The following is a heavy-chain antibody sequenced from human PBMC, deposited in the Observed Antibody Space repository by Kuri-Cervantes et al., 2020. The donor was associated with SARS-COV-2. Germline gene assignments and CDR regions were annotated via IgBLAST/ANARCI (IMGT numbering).Heavy chain of an antibody. V-gene: IGHV1-18*01. CDR2: IIAYNGNT. Sequence: GESLKISCKASGGTFSSYAISWVRQAPGQGLEWMGGIIAYNGNTNYAQKLQGRVTMTTDTSTSTAYMELRSLRSDDTAVYYCARGFGSGWYLDYWGQGTLVTVSS. J-gene: IGHJ4*02. CDR3: ARGFGSGWYLDY. D-gene: IGHD6-19*01. CDR1: GGTFSSYA.